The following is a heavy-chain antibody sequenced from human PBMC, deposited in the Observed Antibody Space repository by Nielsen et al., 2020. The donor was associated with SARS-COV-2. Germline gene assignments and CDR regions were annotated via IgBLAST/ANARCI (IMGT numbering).Heavy chain of an antibody. J-gene: IGHJ6*03. CDR2: IIPIFGTA. CDR1: GCTFSSYA. CDR3: ARGGWSSSSSRGVYYYYYTDV. D-gene: IGHD6-6*01. Sequence: SVKVSCKASGCTFSSYAISWVRQAPGQGLEWMGGIIPIFGTANYAQKFQGRVTITADESTSTAYMELSSLRSEDTAVYYCARGGWSSSSSRGVYYYYYTDVWGKGSTVTVSS. V-gene: IGHV1-69*13.